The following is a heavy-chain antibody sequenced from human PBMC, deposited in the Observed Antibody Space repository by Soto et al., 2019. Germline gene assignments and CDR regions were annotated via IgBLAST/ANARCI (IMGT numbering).Heavy chain of an antibody. D-gene: IGHD6-6*01. V-gene: IGHV5-51*01. CDR2: IYPGDSDT. CDR3: ARHWAAARPYYYYYMDV. Sequence: GESLKISCKGSGYSFTSYWIGWVRQMPGKGLEWMGIIYPGDSDTRYSPSFQGQVTISADKSISTAYLQWSSLKASDTAMYYCARHWAAARPYYYYYMDVWGKGTTVTVSS. CDR1: GYSFTSYW. J-gene: IGHJ6*03.